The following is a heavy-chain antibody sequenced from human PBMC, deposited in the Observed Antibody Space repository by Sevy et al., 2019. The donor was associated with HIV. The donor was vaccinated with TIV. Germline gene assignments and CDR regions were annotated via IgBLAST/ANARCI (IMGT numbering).Heavy chain of an antibody. CDR2: ISYDGSNK. Sequence: GGSLRLSCAASGFTFSCYGMHWVRQAPGKGLEWVAVISYDGSNKYYADSVKGRFTISRDNSKNTLYLQMNSLRAEDTAVYYCAAGKYSSGWLQIEPFDYWGQGTLVTVSS. CDR3: AAGKYSSGWLQIEPFDY. CDR1: GFTFSCYG. V-gene: IGHV3-30*03. D-gene: IGHD6-19*01. J-gene: IGHJ4*02.